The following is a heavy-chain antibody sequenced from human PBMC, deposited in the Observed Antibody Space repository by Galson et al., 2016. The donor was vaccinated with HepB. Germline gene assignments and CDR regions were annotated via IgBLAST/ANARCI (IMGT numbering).Heavy chain of an antibody. CDR3: VRLATRGYDL. CDR1: GYSFTTYW. D-gene: IGHD1-26*01. Sequence: QSGAEVKKPGESLKISCKGSGYSFTTYWIGWVRQMPGKGLEWMGIIFPDDSDTTYSPSFQGQVSISADKSISSAFLQFNNLKASDTAMYYGVRLATRGYDLWGQGTLVTVSP. CDR2: IFPDDSDT. J-gene: IGHJ5*02. V-gene: IGHV5-51*01.